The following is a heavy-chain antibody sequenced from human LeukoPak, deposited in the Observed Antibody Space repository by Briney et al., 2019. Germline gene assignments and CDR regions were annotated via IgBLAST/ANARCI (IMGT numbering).Heavy chain of an antibody. CDR2: IIPIFGTA. CDR3: ARDSRGRGYYYFDY. J-gene: IGHJ4*02. Sequence: GASVKVSCKASGGTFSSYAISWVRQAPGQGLEWMGGIIPIFGTANYAQKFQGRVTITADESTSTAYMELSSLRSVDTAVYYCARDSRGRGYYYFDYWGQGTLVTVSS. D-gene: IGHD3-22*01. CDR1: GGTFSSYA. V-gene: IGHV1-69*13.